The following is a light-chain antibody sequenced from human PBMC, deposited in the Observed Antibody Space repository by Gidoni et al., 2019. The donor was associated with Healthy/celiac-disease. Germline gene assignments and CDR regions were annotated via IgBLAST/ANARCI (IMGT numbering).Light chain of an antibody. Sequence: QSALTQPASVSGSPGQSITISCTGTSSDVGGYNYVSWYQQHPGKAPKLMIYEVSNRPSGVSNRFSGSKSGNTASLTISGLQAEDEADYYCSSYTSSSTLEFGGRTKLTVL. CDR2: EVS. V-gene: IGLV2-14*01. J-gene: IGLJ2*01. CDR1: SSDVGGYNY. CDR3: SSYTSSSTLE.